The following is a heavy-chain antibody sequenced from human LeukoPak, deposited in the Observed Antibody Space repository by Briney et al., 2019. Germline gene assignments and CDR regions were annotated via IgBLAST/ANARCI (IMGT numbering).Heavy chain of an antibody. CDR3: ARDTRYCSGGSCYDVGWFDP. V-gene: IGHV4-39*07. D-gene: IGHD2-15*01. Sequence: PSETLSLTCTVSGGSISSSSYYWGWIRQPPGKGLEWIGSIYYSGSTYYNPSLKSRVTISVDTSKNQFSLKLSSVTAADTAVYYCARDTRYCSGGSCYDVGWFDPWGQGTLVTVSS. CDR1: GGSISSSSYY. J-gene: IGHJ5*02. CDR2: IYYSGST.